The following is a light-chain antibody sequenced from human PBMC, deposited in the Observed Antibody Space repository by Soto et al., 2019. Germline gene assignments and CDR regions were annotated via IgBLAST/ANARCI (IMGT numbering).Light chain of an antibody. CDR1: SSNIGAGYD. J-gene: IGLJ3*02. V-gene: IGLV1-40*01. CDR2: GNN. Sequence: QSVLTQPPSVSGAPGQRVTISCTGSSSNIGAGYDVHYYQQLPGAAPKLLIYGNNNRPSGVPDRCSGSKSGTSASLAITGLQAEDDADYYCQSFYTIPTTWVVFGGGTKLTVL. CDR3: QSFYTIPTTWVV.